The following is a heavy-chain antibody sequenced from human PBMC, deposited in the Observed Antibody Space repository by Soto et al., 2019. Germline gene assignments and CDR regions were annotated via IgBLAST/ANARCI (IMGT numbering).Heavy chain of an antibody. CDR1: GFTFSDCG. CDR3: VKEQSSGEWRPADY. D-gene: IGHD6-25*01. CDR2: VTYEETEI. V-gene: IGHV3-30*18. Sequence: QVQLVESGGGVVQPGRSLRLSCAASGFTFSDCGMHWVRQAPGKGLEWVAVVTYEETEIHYADYVGSRFTISRDNSKNMVYLQMDSLRVEDTTVYYGVKEQSSGEWRPADYWGQGTMMTVSS. J-gene: IGHJ4*02.